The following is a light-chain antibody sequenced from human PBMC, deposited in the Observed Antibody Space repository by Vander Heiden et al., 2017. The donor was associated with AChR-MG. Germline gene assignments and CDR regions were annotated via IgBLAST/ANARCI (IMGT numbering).Light chain of an antibody. CDR2: GAS. V-gene: IGKV3-20*01. CDR1: QSVSSNY. CDR3: QQYGTSPPYT. Sequence: DIVLTQSPGTLSLSPGERATLSCRASQSVSSNYLAWFQQKPGQAPRLLIYGASSRATDIPDRFSGSGSGTDFSLTISRLEPEDFAVYYCQQYGTSPPYTFGQGTKLEIK. J-gene: IGKJ2*01.